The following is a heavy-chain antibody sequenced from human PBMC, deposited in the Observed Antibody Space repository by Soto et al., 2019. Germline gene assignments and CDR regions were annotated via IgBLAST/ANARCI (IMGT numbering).Heavy chain of an antibody. D-gene: IGHD2-2*01. CDR2: ISTDGGDK. J-gene: IGHJ6*02. CDR3: ARPQRQYDYYSGMDV. V-gene: IGHV3-30*03. CDR1: GFTFSRYG. Sequence: PGGSLRLSCAASGFTFSRYGMHWVRQAPGKGLDWVAIISTDGGDKYSADSVKGRFTISRDNSKNTLYLEMNSLRPEDTAVYYCARPQRQYDYYSGMDVWGQGTTVTVYS.